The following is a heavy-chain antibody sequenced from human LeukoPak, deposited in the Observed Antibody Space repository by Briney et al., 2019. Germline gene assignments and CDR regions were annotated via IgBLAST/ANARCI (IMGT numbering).Heavy chain of an antibody. Sequence: GESLKISCKGSGYSFTSYWIGWVRQMPRKGLEWMGIIYPGDSDTRYSPSFQGQVTISADKSISTAYLQWSSLKASDTAMYYCARQTAPYQLLSGFDYWGQGTLVTVSS. D-gene: IGHD2-2*01. CDR3: ARQTAPYQLLSGFDY. V-gene: IGHV5-51*01. CDR1: GYSFTSYW. J-gene: IGHJ4*02. CDR2: IYPGDSDT.